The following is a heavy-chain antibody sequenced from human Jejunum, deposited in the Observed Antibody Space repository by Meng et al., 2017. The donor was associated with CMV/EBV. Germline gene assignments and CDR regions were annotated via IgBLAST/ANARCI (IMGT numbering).Heavy chain of an antibody. D-gene: IGHD3-22*01. CDR2: IRYDGSNR. CDR1: GFVFGGYG. V-gene: IGHV3-30*02. CDR3: VKIDSRYYDVNV. J-gene: IGHJ6*02. Sequence: SGFVFGGYGMPWVRQAPGKGLEWVAFIRYDGSNRYYTDSVRGRFTISRDNTKNTLYLQMNSLRAEDTGVYYCVKIDSRYYDVNVWGQGTTVTVSS.